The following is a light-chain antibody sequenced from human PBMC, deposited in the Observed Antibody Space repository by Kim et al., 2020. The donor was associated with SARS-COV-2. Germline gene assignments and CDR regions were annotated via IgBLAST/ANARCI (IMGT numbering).Light chain of an antibody. CDR2: GAS. V-gene: IGKV1-39*01. CDR3: QQSYSSPIT. Sequence: DIQMTQSPSSLSASVGDRVTITCRASQSISDYLNWYQQKPGKAPELLIYGASSLQSGVPSRFSGSGSGTDFTLTISSLQPEDFATYYCQQSYSSPITFGQGTRLEIK. J-gene: IGKJ5*01. CDR1: QSISDY.